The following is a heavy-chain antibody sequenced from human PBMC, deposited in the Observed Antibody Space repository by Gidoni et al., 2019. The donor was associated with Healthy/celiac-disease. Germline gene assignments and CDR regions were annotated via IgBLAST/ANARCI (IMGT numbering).Heavy chain of an antibody. V-gene: IGHV4-34*01. CDR2: INHSGST. CDR3: ARGREYRIAAAGTGWFDP. Sequence: QVQLQQWGAGLLKPSETLSLTCPAYGGSFIGYYWSWIRQPPGKGLEWIGEINHSGSTNYNPSLKSRVTISVDTSKNQCSLKLSSVTAADTAVYYCARGREYRIAAAGTGWFDPWGQGTLVTVSS. CDR1: GGSFIGYY. D-gene: IGHD6-13*01. J-gene: IGHJ5*02.